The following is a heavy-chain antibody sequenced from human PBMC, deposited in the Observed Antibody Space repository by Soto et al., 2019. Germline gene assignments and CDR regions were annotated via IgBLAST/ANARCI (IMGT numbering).Heavy chain of an antibody. CDR3: ASGASRWYPYFFDS. J-gene: IGHJ4*02. CDR2: IIPYYNTL. V-gene: IGHV1-69*01. Sequence: QAQVVQSGAEVRKPGSSVKLSCKASEGTFNSYAIAWVRQAPGQGLEWMGGIIPYYNTLNYAQKFQDRVTITADDSTNTVYMEVGSLRSDDTAVYFCASGASRWYPYFFDSGAQGTLVTVSS. D-gene: IGHD6-13*01. CDR1: EGTFNSYA.